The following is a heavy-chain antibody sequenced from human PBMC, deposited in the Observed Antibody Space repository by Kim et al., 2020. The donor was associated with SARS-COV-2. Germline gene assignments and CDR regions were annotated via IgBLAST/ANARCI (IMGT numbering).Heavy chain of an antibody. Sequence: DSGKGRFTISRDNAKNSLYLQMNSLRAEDTALYYCAVLLWFGELPIDYWGQGTLVTVSS. J-gene: IGHJ4*02. CDR3: AVLLWFGELPIDY. D-gene: IGHD3-10*01. V-gene: IGHV3-9*01.